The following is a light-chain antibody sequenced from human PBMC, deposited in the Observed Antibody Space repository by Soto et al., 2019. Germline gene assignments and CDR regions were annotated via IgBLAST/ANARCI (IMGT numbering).Light chain of an antibody. CDR1: QSVSSN. V-gene: IGKV3-15*01. Sequence: EIVMTQSPATLSVSPGERATLSCRASQSVSSNLAWYQQKPGQAPRLLIYGASTRATGIPARFSGSGSGTEFTLTISSLQSEDFAVYYCQQYNNWPPYTVGPGPKVDIK. J-gene: IGKJ2*01. CDR3: QQYNNWPPYT. CDR2: GAS.